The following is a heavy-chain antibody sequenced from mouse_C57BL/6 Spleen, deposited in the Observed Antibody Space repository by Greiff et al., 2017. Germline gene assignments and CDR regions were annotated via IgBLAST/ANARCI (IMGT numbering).Heavy chain of an antibody. D-gene: IGHD1-1*01. CDR2: ISYDGSN. Sequence: DVQLQESGPGLVKPSQSLSLTCSVTGYSITSGYYWNWIRQFPGNKLEWMGYISYDGSNNYNPSLKNRISITRDTSKNQFFLKLNSVTTEDTATYYCARKIYYGGFDYWGQGTTLTVSS. CDR3: ARKIYYGGFDY. V-gene: IGHV3-6*01. CDR1: GYSITSGYY. J-gene: IGHJ2*01.